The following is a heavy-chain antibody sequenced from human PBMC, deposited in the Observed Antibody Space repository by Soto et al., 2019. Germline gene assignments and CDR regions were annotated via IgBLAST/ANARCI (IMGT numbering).Heavy chain of an antibody. CDR2: IDYSGST. J-gene: IGHJ5*02. V-gene: IGHV4-59*01. Sequence: PSETLSLTCTVSGGSISSYYWSWIRQPPGKGLEWIGYIDYSGSTKNNPSLKSRVTISVDTSKNQFSLKLSSLTAADTAVYYCARTNYYGSGSYPFDPWGQGTLVTVSS. D-gene: IGHD3-10*01. CDR1: GGSISSYY. CDR3: ARTNYYGSGSYPFDP.